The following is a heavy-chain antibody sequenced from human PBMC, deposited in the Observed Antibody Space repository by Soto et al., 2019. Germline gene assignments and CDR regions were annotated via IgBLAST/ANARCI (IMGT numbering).Heavy chain of an antibody. CDR2: LYFNGGT. V-gene: IGHV4-30-4*01. D-gene: IGHD6-13*01. J-gene: IGHJ5*02. Sequence: QVQLQESGPGLVKPSQTLSLTCNVSGGPINSPDYYWTWIRQPPGKGLEWIGYLYFNGGTQYNPSLRTPISMSFETSKKHFSPKMRSVTGADTAVYYCARGISKYSSWYEPHTWFDAWGQGALVTVSS. CDR1: GGPINSPDYY. CDR3: ARGISKYSSWYEPHTWFDA.